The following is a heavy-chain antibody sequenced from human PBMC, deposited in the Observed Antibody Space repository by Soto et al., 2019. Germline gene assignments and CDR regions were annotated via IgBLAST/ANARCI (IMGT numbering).Heavy chain of an antibody. CDR3: AREAV. Sequence: EVQLVESGGGLVQPGGSLRLSCAASGFTFSGYWMSWVRQAPGKGLEWVANIKQDGSEQFYVDSVKGRFTISRDNAKNPPLPQKNRLGGRGPGGYYCAREAVWGQGTTVTVSS. CDR1: GFTFSGYW. J-gene: IGHJ6*02. CDR2: IKQDGSEQ. V-gene: IGHV3-7*05.